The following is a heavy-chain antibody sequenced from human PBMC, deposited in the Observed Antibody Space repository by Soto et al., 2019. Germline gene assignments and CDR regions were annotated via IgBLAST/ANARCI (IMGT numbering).Heavy chain of an antibody. CDR3: ASLAYTVDV. CDR2: ITFDGRNK. D-gene: IGHD3-16*01. J-gene: IGHJ6*02. V-gene: IGHV3-30*04. CDR1: GFTFTNIA. Sequence: QVQLVESGGGVVQPGRSLKLSCAASGFTFTNIAMHWVRQAPGKGLEWLAVITFDGRNKYYSDSVKGRFTISRDNSMNTVYLQMESLRDGDSGIYYCASLAYTVDVWGQGTTVTVSS.